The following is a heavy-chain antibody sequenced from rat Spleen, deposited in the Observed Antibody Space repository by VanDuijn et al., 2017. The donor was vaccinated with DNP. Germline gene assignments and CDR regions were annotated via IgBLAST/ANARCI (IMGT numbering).Heavy chain of an antibody. V-gene: IGHV2-19*01. Sequence: QVQLKESGPGLVQPSQTLSLTCTVSGFSSTDYSVHWVRQPPGKGLEWMGRIRSGGSTDYNSGLKSRLSISRDTSKSQVFLKMNSVQTEDTAMYFCARSTTVMSVDFWGQGVMVTVSS. CDR3: ARSTTVMSVDF. CDR2: IRSGGST. J-gene: IGHJ2*01. D-gene: IGHD1-1*01. CDR1: GFSSTDYS.